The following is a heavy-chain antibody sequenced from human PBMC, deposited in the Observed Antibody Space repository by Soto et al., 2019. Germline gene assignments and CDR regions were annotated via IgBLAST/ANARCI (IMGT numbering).Heavy chain of an antibody. CDR1: GGSISSGSFY. CDR3: ARTTFYDIFTAYYSLFDY. V-gene: IGHV4-31*03. Sequence: QVQLQESGPGLVKPSQTLTLTCTVSGGSISSGSFYWSWIRQHPGKGLEWIGHISDSGSSYYNPSLESRVTISVDTSKNKFSLQLSAVTAADTAVYFCARTTFYDIFTAYYSLFDYWGQGTLVTVSS. D-gene: IGHD3-9*01. J-gene: IGHJ4*02. CDR2: ISDSGSS.